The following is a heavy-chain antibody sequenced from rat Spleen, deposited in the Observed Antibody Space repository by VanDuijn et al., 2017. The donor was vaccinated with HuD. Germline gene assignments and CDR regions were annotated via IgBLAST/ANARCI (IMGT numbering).Heavy chain of an antibody. CDR1: GFTFSNYG. D-gene: IGHD1-10*01. CDR3: TTEAYNNYEDYFDY. CDR2: ISYDGSST. Sequence: EVQLVESGGGLVQPGRSMKLSCAASGFTFSNYGMAWVRQAPKKGLEWVAYISYDGSSTYYRDSVKGRFTISKDNAKSTLYLQMDILRSEDTATYYCTTEAYNNYEDYFDYWGQGVMVTGSS. V-gene: IGHV5-20*01. J-gene: IGHJ2*01.